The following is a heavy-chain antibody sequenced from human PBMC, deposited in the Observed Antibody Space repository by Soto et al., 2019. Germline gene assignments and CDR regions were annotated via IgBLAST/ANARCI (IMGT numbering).Heavy chain of an antibody. Sequence: GSLTISCKGSGYSFTSYWIAWVRQIPGKGLECMGIIYPGDSDTRYSPSFEGQVTISADKSINTAYLQWSSLKASDSAMYYCARPFDTSGWYDHWGQGTLVTVSS. V-gene: IGHV5-51*01. CDR3: ARPFDTSGWYDH. J-gene: IGHJ5*02. CDR2: IYPGDSDT. CDR1: GYSFTSYW. D-gene: IGHD6-19*01.